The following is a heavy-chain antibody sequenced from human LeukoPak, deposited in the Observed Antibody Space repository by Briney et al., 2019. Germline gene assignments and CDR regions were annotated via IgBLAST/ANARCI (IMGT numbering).Heavy chain of an antibody. CDR2: ISASGGST. D-gene: IGHD4-17*01. CDR3: ARDATMTTVIPFDY. V-gene: IGHV3-23*01. Sequence: GGSLRLSCAASGFTVSSNYMSWVRQAPGKGLEWVSAISASGGSTFYADSVKGRFTISRDNAKNSLYLQMNSLRAEDTAVYYCARDATMTTVIPFDYWGQGILVTVSS. CDR1: GFTVSSNY. J-gene: IGHJ4*02.